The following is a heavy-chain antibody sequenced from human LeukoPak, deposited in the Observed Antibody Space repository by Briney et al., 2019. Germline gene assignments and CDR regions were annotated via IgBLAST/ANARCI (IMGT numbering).Heavy chain of an antibody. CDR1: GFTFSSYS. Sequence: PGGTLRLYCAASGFTFSSYSMNCVRQAPGQGLEWVSSISSSSSYIYYADSVKGRLTISRDNAKNSLYLQMNSLRAEDTAVYYCARGDCSSTSCYYYWGQGTLVTVSS. J-gene: IGHJ4*02. CDR2: ISSSSSYI. D-gene: IGHD2-2*01. V-gene: IGHV3-21*01. CDR3: ARGDCSSTSCYYY.